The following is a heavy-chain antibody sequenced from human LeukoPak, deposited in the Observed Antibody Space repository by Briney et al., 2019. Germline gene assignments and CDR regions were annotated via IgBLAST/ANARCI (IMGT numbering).Heavy chain of an antibody. CDR1: GGSFSGYY. Sequence: SETLSLTCAVYGGSFSGYYWSWIRQPAGKGLEWIGRIYTSGSTNYNPSLKSRVTMSVDTSKNQFSLKLSSVTAADTAVYYCARSMVRGVIDYWGQGTLVTVSS. CDR3: ARSMVRGVIDY. CDR2: IYTSGST. J-gene: IGHJ4*02. D-gene: IGHD3-10*01. V-gene: IGHV4-59*10.